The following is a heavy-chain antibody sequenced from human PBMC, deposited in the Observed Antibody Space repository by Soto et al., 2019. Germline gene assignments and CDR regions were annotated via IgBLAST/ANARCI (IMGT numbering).Heavy chain of an antibody. CDR2: ISAYNGNT. V-gene: IGHV1-18*01. CDR1: GYTFTSYG. Sequence: ASVKVSCKASGYTFTSYGISWVRQAPGQGLEWMGWISAYNGNTNYAQKLQGRVTMTTDTSTSTAYMELRSLRSDDTAVYYCAREIYDYIWEFPSRAFDIWGQGTMVTVSS. CDR3: AREIYDYIWEFPSRAFDI. D-gene: IGHD3-16*01. J-gene: IGHJ3*02.